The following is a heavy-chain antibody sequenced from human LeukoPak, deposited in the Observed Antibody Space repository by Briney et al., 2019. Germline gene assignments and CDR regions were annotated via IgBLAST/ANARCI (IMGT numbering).Heavy chain of an antibody. Sequence: PGGSLRLSCAASGFTFSSFVMQWVRQAPGKGLEWVAGISFDGSNEYYADSVKGRFTISRDNSKNTLYLQMNSLRGEDTAVYYCARTFSYYFDLWGRGTLVTVSS. CDR2: ISFDGSNE. J-gene: IGHJ2*01. CDR1: GFTFSSFV. V-gene: IGHV3-30*04. CDR3: ARTFSYYFDL.